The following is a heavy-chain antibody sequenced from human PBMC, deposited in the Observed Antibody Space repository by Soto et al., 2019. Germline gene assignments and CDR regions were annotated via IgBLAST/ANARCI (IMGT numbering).Heavy chain of an antibody. CDR3: ARENNVLPGGYFDY. V-gene: IGHV4-30-2*01. CDR1: GGSISSGGYS. D-gene: IGHD3-10*01. Sequence: QLQLQESGSGLVKPSQTLSLTCAVSGGSISSGGYSWSWIRQPPEQDLEWIGYIYHSGSTYYNPSLKSRVTISVDRSKNQFSLKLSSVTAADTAVYYCARENNVLPGGYFDYWGQGTLVTVSS. CDR2: IYHSGST. J-gene: IGHJ4*02.